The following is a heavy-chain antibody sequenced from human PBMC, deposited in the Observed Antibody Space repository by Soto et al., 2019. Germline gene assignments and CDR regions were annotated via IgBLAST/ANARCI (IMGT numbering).Heavy chain of an antibody. D-gene: IGHD6-19*01. CDR1: GGSISSYY. Sequence: SETLSLTCTVSGGSISSYYWSWIRQPAGKGLEWIGRIYTSGSTNYNPSLKSRVTMSVDTSKNQFSLKLSAVTAADTAVYYCATDRPGIAVAGTGYYYYYGMDVWGQGTTVTVSS. V-gene: IGHV4-4*07. J-gene: IGHJ6*02. CDR3: ATDRPGIAVAGTGYYYYYGMDV. CDR2: IYTSGST.